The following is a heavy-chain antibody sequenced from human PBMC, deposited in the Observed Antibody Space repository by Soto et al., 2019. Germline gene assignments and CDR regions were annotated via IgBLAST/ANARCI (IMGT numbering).Heavy chain of an antibody. CDR2: INPSGSYT. J-gene: IGHJ6*02. Sequence: QVQLVQSGAEVKKPVASVKVSCKALGNTFTNYYMHWVRQAPGQGLEWMGIINPSGSYTSYAQKFGARVTMTRDTATSTVYMELSSLRSEDTAVYYCARDIPPDGMDVEGQGTTVTVS. CDR3: ARDIPPDGMDV. V-gene: IGHV1-46*01. CDR1: GNTFTNYY.